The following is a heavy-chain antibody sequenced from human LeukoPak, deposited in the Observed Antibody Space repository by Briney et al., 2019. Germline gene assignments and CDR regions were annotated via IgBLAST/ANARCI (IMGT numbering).Heavy chain of an antibody. CDR2: IWYDGSNK. J-gene: IGHJ4*02. CDR3: ARDRVVVVPAATQYYFDY. V-gene: IGHV3-33*01. CDR1: GFTFSRYG. Sequence: GGSLRLSCAASGFTFSRYGMHWVRQAPGKGLEWVAVIWYDGSNKYYADSVKGRFTISRDNSKNTLYLQMNSLRAEDTAVYYCARDRVVVVPAATQYYFDYWGQGTLVTVSS. D-gene: IGHD2-2*01.